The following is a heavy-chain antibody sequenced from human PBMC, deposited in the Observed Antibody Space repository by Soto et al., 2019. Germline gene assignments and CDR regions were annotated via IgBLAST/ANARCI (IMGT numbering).Heavy chain of an antibody. Sequence: PSETLSLTCAVYGGSFSGYYWSWIRQPPGKGLEWIGEINHSGSTNYNPSLKSRVTISVDTSKNQFSLKLSSVTAADTAVYYCARAWGFGSGSYYRGPYAYRGQGTLVTVSS. CDR3: ARAWGFGSGSYYRGPYAY. CDR1: GGSFSGYY. J-gene: IGHJ1*01. CDR2: INHSGST. D-gene: IGHD3-10*01. V-gene: IGHV4-34*01.